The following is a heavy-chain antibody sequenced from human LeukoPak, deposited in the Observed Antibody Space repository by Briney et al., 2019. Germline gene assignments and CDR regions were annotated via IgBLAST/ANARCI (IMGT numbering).Heavy chain of an antibody. J-gene: IGHJ4*02. CDR1: GLTFDDCA. CDR3: TKGMSSFLSSSSVDY. D-gene: IGHD6-6*01. CDR2: ISWNGATI. Sequence: PGGSLRLSCAASGLTFDDCAMYWVRQAPGKGLEWVSGISWNGATIAYADSVKGRLTISRDNAKNFLYLQMNSLRTEDTALYYCTKGMSSFLSSSSVDYWGQGTLVTVSS. V-gene: IGHV3-9*01.